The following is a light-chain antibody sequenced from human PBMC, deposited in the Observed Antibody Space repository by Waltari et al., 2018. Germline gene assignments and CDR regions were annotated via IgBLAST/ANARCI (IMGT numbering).Light chain of an antibody. J-gene: IGLJ2*01. CDR2: RVN. Sequence: QSVLTQPPSVSGAPGQRVTISCSGSGSNIGAGYGVHWYRQRPGKATTLLISRVNTRPPGGSDRFSGSQFDTSASLAIAGLQADDEADYYCQSYDTTLSVVFGGGTKLTVL. CDR3: QSYDTTLSVV. V-gene: IGLV1-40*01. CDR1: GSNIGAGYG.